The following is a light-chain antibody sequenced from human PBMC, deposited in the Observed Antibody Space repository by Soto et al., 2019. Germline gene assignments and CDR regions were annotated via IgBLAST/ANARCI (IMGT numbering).Light chain of an antibody. V-gene: IGKV3-15*01. Sequence: EIVMTQSPATLSVSPGERATLSCRASQSVSSNLAWYQQKPGQAPRLLIYGASTRATDIPARFSGSGSGTEFTLTISSLQSEDFAVYYCQQYNNWPPGRTFGQGTKVEIK. CDR3: QQYNNWPPGRT. J-gene: IGKJ1*01. CDR1: QSVSSN. CDR2: GAS.